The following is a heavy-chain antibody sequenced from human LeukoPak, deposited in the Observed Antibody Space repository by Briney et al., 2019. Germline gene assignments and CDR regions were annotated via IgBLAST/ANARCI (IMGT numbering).Heavy chain of an antibody. D-gene: IGHD2-8*01. CDR1: GHTLTEFS. V-gene: IGHV1-24*01. CDR3: ARTEPQRKGLWYCTNGVCYTGYFDY. J-gene: IGHJ4*02. CDR2: FDPEDGET. Sequence: GASVKVSCKVSGHTLTEFSMHWVRQAPGKRLEWMGRFDPEDGETIYAQKFQGRVTMTADTSTDTAYMELSSLRSEDTAVYYCARTEPQRKGLWYCTNGVCYTGYFDYWGQGTLVTVSS.